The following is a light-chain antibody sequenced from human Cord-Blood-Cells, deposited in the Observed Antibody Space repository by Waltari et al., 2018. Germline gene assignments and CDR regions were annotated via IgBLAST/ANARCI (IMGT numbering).Light chain of an antibody. Sequence: SSELTQDPVVSVALGQTVRITCQGDSIRSYYAHRNQQKPGKAPVLFIYGKNNRPSGIPDRFSGSSSGNTASLTITGAQAEDEADYYCNSRDSSGNPLYVFGTGTKVTVL. CDR3: NSRDSSGNPLYV. CDR1: SIRSYY. J-gene: IGLJ1*01. V-gene: IGLV3-19*01. CDR2: GKN.